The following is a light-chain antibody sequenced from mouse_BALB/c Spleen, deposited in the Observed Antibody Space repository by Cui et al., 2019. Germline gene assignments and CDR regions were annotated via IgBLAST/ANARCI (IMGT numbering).Light chain of an antibody. CDR1: QGINSY. CDR3: LQYDEFPRT. Sequence: DIKMTQSPSSMYASLVERVPITFKASQGINSYLTWFQQKPGKSPKTLIYRANRLVDGVPSRFSGSGSGQDYSLTISSLEYEDMGIYYCLQYDEFPRTFGGGTKLEIK. CDR2: RAN. V-gene: IGKV14-111*01. J-gene: IGKJ1*01.